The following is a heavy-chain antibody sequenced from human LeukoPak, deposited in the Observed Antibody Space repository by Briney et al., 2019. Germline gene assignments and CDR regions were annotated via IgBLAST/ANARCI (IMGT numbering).Heavy chain of an antibody. J-gene: IGHJ5*02. CDR3: ARGTGGDYGDVLRT. Sequence: PAQTLSLTCAVSGGSISSGGYSWSWIRQPPGKGLEWIGYIYHSGSTYYNPSLKSRVTISVDRSKNQFSLKLSSVTAADTAVYYCARGTGGDYGDVLRTWGQGTLVTVSS. V-gene: IGHV4-30-2*01. CDR2: IYHSGST. CDR1: GGSISSGGYS. D-gene: IGHD4-17*01.